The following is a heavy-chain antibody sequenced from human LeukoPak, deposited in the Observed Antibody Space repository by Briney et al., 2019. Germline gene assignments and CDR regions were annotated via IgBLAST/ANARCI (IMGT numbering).Heavy chain of an antibody. V-gene: IGHV1-69*06. CDR1: GGTFSSYA. CDR3: ARDPYDSSGYSWFDP. J-gene: IGHJ5*02. Sequence: SVKVSCKASGGTFSSYAISWVRQAPGQGLEWMGGIIPIFGTANYAQKFQGRVTITADKSTSTAYMEPSSLRSEDTAVYYCARDPYDSSGYSWFDPWGQGTLVTVSS. CDR2: IIPIFGTA. D-gene: IGHD3-22*01.